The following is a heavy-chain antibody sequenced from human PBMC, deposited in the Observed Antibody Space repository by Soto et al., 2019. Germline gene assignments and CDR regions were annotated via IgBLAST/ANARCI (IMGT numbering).Heavy chain of an antibody. V-gene: IGHV3-48*02. CDR3: ARVLQRYSSSWYFGY. CDR1: GFTFSSYS. J-gene: IGHJ4*02. CDR2: ISSSSTI. Sequence: PGGSLRLSCAASGFTFSSYSMNWVRQAPGKGLEWVSYISSSSTIYYADSVKGRFTISRDNAKNSLYLQMNSLRDEDTSVYYCARVLQRYSSSWYFGYWGQGTLVTVSS. D-gene: IGHD6-13*01.